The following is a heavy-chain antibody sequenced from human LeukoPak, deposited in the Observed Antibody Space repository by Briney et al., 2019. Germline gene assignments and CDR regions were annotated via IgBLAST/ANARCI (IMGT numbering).Heavy chain of an antibody. CDR2: INPSGGST. CDR3: ARGLGELLHFDY. V-gene: IGHV1-46*01. J-gene: IGHJ4*02. Sequence: ASVKVSCKASGYTFTSYGISWVRQAPGQGLEWMGIINPSGGSTSYAQKFQGRVTMTRDTSTSTVYMELSSLRSEDTAVYYCARGLGELLHFDYWGQGTLVTVSS. CDR1: GYTFTSYG. D-gene: IGHD3-10*01.